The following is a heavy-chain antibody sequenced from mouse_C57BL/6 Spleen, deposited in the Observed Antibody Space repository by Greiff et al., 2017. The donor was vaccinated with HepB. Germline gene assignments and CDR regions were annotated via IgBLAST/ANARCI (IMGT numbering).Heavy chain of an antibody. CDR2: INPNNGGT. V-gene: IGHV1-26*01. CDR3: ASTGTCAMDY. Sequence: VQLQPSGPELVKPGASVKISCKASGYTFTDYYMNWVKQSHGKSLEWIGDINPNNGGTRYNQKFKGKSTLTVDKSSSTAYMELRSLTSEDSAVYYCASTGTCAMDYWCQGTSVTVSS. D-gene: IGHD4-1*02. J-gene: IGHJ4*01. CDR1: GYTFTDYY.